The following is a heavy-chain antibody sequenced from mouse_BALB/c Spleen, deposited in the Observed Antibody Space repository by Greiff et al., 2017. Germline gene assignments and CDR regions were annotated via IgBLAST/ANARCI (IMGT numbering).Heavy chain of an antibody. CDR3: ARHNTTGDAMDY. D-gene: IGHD1-1*01. J-gene: IGHJ4*01. CDR2: INSNGGST. V-gene: IGHV5-6-2*01. Sequence: EVKLVESGGGLVKLGGSLKLSCAASGFTFSSYYMSWVRQTPEKRLELVAAINSNGGSTYYPDTVKGRFTISRDNAKNTLYLQMSSLKSEDTALYYCARHNTTGDAMDYWGQGTSVTVSS. CDR1: GFTFSSYY.